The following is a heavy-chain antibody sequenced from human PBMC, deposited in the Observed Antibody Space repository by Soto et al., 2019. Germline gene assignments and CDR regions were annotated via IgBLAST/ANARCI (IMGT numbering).Heavy chain of an antibody. J-gene: IGHJ6*02. CDR1: GCTFTSYA. V-gene: IGHV1-58*01. D-gene: IGHD2-8*01. CDR3: AARMLDYYYYGMDV. CDR2: IVVNSGNT. Sequence: SVKVSCKASGCTFTSYAVHWVRQARGQGLEWIGRIVVNSGNTNYAQKFQERVTITRDKSTSTAYMELSSLRSENTAVYYCAARMLDYYYYGMDVWGQGTTVTVSS.